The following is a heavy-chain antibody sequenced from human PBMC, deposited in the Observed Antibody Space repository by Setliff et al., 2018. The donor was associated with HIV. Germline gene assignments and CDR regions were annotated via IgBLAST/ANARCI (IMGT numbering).Heavy chain of an antibody. CDR2: ISSSGRTI. CDR1: GFAFSGHQ. V-gene: IGHV3-48*03. J-gene: IGHJ6*02. Sequence: PGGSLRLSCAASGFAFSGHQMNWIRQAPGKGLEWISSISSSGRTIKYADSVKGRFTISRDNSKNSLYLQMNSLRVEDTAVYYCARDYLYYNLYNGSPVYGMDVWGQGTTVTVSS. D-gene: IGHD3-3*01. CDR3: ARDYLYYNLYNGSPVYGMDV.